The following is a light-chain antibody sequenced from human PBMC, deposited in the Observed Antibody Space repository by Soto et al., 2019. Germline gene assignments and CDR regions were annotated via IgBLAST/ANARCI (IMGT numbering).Light chain of an antibody. Sequence: QSALTQPASVSGSPGQSITISCTGTSSDVGGYNYVSWYQQHPGKAPKLMIYDVNNRPSGVSNRFSGSKSGNTASLTISGLQAEDEADYYCSSYTRSSFVVFGGGTKLTVL. V-gene: IGLV2-14*01. CDR2: DVN. CDR3: SSYTRSSFVV. J-gene: IGLJ2*01. CDR1: SSDVGGYNY.